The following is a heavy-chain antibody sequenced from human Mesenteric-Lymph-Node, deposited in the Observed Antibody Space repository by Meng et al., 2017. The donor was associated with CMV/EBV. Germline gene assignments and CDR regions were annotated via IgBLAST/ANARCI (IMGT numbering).Heavy chain of an antibody. CDR1: GFTFSSYA. CDR3: AKDARPMVVTPFDY. J-gene: IGHJ4*02. D-gene: IGHD4-23*01. Sequence: GESLKISCAASGFTFSSYAMSWVRQAPGKGLDWVSVISHDGIHKYYADSVKGRFTISRDNSKNMLYLQMSSLRAEDTAVYYCAKDARPMVVTPFDYWGQGTLVTVSS. CDR2: ISHDGIHK. V-gene: IGHV3-30*18.